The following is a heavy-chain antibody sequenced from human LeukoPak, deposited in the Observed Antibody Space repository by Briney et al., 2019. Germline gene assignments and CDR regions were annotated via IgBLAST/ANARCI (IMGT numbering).Heavy chain of an antibody. V-gene: IGHV4-61*10. J-gene: IGHJ5*02. D-gene: IGHD6-19*01. CDR3: ARAVAGTRGWFDP. CDR2: IYYSGST. CDR1: GGSISRGSYY. Sequence: SETLSLTCAVSGGSISRGSYYWRWIRQPAGSGPEWIGYIYYSGSTNYNPSLKSRVTISVDTSKNQFSLKLSSVTAADTAVYYCARAVAGTRGWFDPWGQGTLVTVSS.